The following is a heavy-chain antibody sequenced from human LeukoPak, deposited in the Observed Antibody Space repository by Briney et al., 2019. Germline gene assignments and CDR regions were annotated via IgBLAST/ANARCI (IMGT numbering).Heavy chain of an antibody. CDR1: GYTFTRYH. J-gene: IGHJ4*02. D-gene: IGHD3-9*01. CDR3: AQAEDGIRYFERGGPDY. V-gene: IGHV1-46*01. Sequence: ASVKVSCKASGYTFTRYHMHWVRQAPGQGLEWMGIINPSGGSTSYAQKFQGRVTMTRDTSTSTVYMELSSLRSEDTAVYYCAQAEDGIRYFERGGPDYWGQGTLVTVSS. CDR2: INPSGGST.